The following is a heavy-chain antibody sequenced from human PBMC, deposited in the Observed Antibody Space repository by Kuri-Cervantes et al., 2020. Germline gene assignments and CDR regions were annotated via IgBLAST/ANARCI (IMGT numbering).Heavy chain of an antibody. J-gene: IGHJ4*02. V-gene: IGHV3-23*01. D-gene: IGHD3-3*01. CDR3: AKDMRGLTIFGVGPFDY. CDR2: ISGSGGST. CDR1: GFTFSSYA. Sequence: LSLTCAASGFTFSSYAMSWVRQAPGKGLEWVSAISGSGGSTYYADSVKGRFTISRDNSKNTLYLQMNSLRAEDTALYYCAKDMRGLTIFGVGPFDYWGQGTLVTVSS.